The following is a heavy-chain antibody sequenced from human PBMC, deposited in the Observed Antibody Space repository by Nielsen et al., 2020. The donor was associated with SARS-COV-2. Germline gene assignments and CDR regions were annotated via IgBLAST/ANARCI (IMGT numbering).Heavy chain of an antibody. CDR2: INAGNGNT. D-gene: IGHD6-6*01. J-gene: IGHJ5*02. CDR3: AKLFKQLVRGWFDP. Sequence: WVRQAPGQRLEWMGWINAGNGNTKYSQKFQGRVTITRDTSASTAYMELSSLRAEDTAVYYCAKLFKQLVRGWFDPWGQGTLVTVSS. V-gene: IGHV1-3*01.